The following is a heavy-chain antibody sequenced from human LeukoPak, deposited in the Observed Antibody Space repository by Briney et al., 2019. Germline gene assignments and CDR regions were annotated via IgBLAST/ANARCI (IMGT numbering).Heavy chain of an antibody. Sequence: GGSLRLSCAASGFTFDDYGMSWVRQAPGKRLEWVSGINWKGKSIGHADSVKGRFTISRDNAKNSLYLQMNSLRAEDTALCYCAKDQAGYNFWSDSWGQGTLVTVSS. D-gene: IGHD3-3*01. V-gene: IGHV3-20*04. CDR3: AKDQAGYNFWSDS. J-gene: IGHJ4*02. CDR2: INWKGKSI. CDR1: GFTFDDYG.